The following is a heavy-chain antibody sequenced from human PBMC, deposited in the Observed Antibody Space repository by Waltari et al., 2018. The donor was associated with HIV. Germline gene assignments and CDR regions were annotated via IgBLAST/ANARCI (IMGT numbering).Heavy chain of an antibody. D-gene: IGHD3-10*01. CDR3: ARDLGAGSLRGTL. V-gene: IGHV1-69*01. CDR2: IRPIFGVS. J-gene: IGHJ4*02. Sequence: QVQLVQSGAEVKKPGSSVKVSCEASGGTFSTYPISWVRQAPGQGLEWMGGIRPIFGVSNYAQKFQGRVTITADESTSTAYMELSSLRSEDTAVYYCARDLGAGSLRGTLWGQGTLVIVSS. CDR1: GGTFSTYP.